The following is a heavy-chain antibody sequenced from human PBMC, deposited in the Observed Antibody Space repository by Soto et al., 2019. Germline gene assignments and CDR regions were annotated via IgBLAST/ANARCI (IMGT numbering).Heavy chain of an antibody. D-gene: IGHD6-25*01. CDR2: ISDTGSVT. V-gene: IGHV3-11*04. Sequence: QVQLVQSGGGLVKPGGSLTLTCAASGFTFSDYYMIWVRQAPGKGLEWLAYISDTGSVTYYADSVRARFTVFRDSKALYLQLDGLTDADTATYFCARGGSGWTRGGWLGPWGQGTLVTVSS. CDR3: ARGGSGWTRGGWLGP. CDR1: GFTFSDYY. J-gene: IGHJ5*02.